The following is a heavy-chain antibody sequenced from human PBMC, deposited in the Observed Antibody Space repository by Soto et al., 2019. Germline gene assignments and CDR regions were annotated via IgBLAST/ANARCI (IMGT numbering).Heavy chain of an antibody. CDR1: GFTFSVYG. D-gene: IGHD6-13*01. V-gene: IGHV3-74*01. J-gene: IGHJ6*02. Sequence: GGSLRLSCDVSGFTFSVYGMHWVRQVPGQRPFWVSRISDDGTTTNYADSVRGRFTISRDNSKNTLYLQMNNLKPDDTAVYYCTRGXRADSSGNGADWGHGGTVTASS. CDR2: ISDDGTTT. CDR3: TRGXRADSSGNGAD.